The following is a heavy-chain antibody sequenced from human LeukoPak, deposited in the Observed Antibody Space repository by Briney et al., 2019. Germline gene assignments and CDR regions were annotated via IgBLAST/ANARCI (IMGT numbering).Heavy chain of an antibody. CDR1: GYTFTSYN. CDR2: INPNSGGT. J-gene: IGHJ3*02. CDR3: ARPLYDSSGYSAFDI. Sequence: ASVKVSCKASGYTFTSYNMHWVRQAPGQGLEWMGWINPNSGGTNYAQKFQGRVTMTRDTSISTDYMELSRLRSDDTAVYYCARPLYDSSGYSAFDIWGKGTMVTVSS. D-gene: IGHD3-22*01. V-gene: IGHV1-2*02.